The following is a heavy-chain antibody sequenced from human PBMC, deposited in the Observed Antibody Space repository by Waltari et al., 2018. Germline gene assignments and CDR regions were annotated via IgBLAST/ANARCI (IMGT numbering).Heavy chain of an antibody. Sequence: QMQLVQSGPEVKKPGTSVKVSCKASGFPFTSSAMQWVRQARGQRLEWIGWIVVGSGNTNYAQKFQERVTITRDMSTSTAYMELSSLRSEDTAVYYCAAVLLQNSSGWYSDYWGQGTLVTVSS. D-gene: IGHD6-19*01. CDR3: AAVLLQNSSGWYSDY. CDR1: GFPFTSSA. J-gene: IGHJ4*02. V-gene: IGHV1-58*02. CDR2: IVVGSGNT.